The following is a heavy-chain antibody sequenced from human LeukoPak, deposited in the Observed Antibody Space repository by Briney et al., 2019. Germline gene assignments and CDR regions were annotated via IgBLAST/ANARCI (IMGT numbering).Heavy chain of an antibody. D-gene: IGHD3-22*01. J-gene: IGHJ4*02. V-gene: IGHV1-2*02. CDR1: GYTFTGYY. Sequence: GASVKVSCKASGYTFTGYYIHWVRQAPGQGLEWMGWINPNSGDTNYAQKFQGRVTMTRDTSINTPYMELSRLRSDDTAVYYCARETDSGYISPLDYWGQGTLVTVSS. CDR2: INPNSGDT. CDR3: ARETDSGYISPLDY.